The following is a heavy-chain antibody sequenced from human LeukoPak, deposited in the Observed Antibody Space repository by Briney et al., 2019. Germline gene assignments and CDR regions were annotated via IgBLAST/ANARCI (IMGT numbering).Heavy chain of an antibody. CDR3: TRDRSRAEDD. Sequence: GGSLRLSCAATGFTFSSYEMHWARQAPGKGLEWLAYVSSTGSSTSYADPVKGRFTISRDNANNLLYLQMDSLRGEDTAVYYCTRDRSRAEDDWGQGTLVTVSS. J-gene: IGHJ4*02. D-gene: IGHD1-14*01. CDR1: GFTFSSYE. CDR2: VSSTGSST. V-gene: IGHV3-48*03.